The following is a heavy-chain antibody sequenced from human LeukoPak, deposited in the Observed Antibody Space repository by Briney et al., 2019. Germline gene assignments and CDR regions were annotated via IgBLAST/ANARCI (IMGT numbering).Heavy chain of an antibody. CDR3: ARVSNQKTTFDY. V-gene: IGHV4-61*01. D-gene: IGHD1/OR15-1a*01. Sequence: PSETLSLTCTVSGGSVSNGSYYWSWIRQPPGKGLEWIGYIYYSGSTNYNPSLKSRVTISVDTSKNQFSLKLSSVTAADTAVYYCARVSNQKTTFDYWGQGTLVTVSS. CDR1: GGSVSNGSYY. CDR2: IYYSGST. J-gene: IGHJ4*02.